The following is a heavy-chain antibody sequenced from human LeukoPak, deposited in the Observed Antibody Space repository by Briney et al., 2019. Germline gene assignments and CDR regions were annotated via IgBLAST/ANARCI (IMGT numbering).Heavy chain of an antibody. CDR3: AKGVPGYYGSGSYVSGAFDI. D-gene: IGHD3-10*01. J-gene: IGHJ3*02. CDR2: INIGGTNT. V-gene: IGHV3-11*01. Sequence: GGSLRLSCAASGFTFNDYYMSWIRQAPGRGLEWLSYINIGGTNTHYADSVKGRFTISRDNAKNSLYLQMNSLRAEDTALYYCAKGVPGYYGSGSYVSGAFDIWGQGTMVTVSS. CDR1: GFTFNDYY.